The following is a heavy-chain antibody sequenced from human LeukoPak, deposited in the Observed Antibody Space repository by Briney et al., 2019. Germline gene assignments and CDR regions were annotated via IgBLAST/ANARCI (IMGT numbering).Heavy chain of an antibody. CDR2: IWYDGSNK. CDR3: ARDGGSGGEFDP. V-gene: IGHV3-33*01. D-gene: IGHD6-25*01. J-gene: IGHJ5*02. Sequence: GRSLRLSCAASGFTFSSYGMHWVRQAPGKGLEWVAVIWYDGSNKYYADSVKGRFTISRDNSKNTLYLQMNSLRAEDTAVYYCARDGGSGGEFDPWGQGTLVTVSS. CDR1: GFTFSSYG.